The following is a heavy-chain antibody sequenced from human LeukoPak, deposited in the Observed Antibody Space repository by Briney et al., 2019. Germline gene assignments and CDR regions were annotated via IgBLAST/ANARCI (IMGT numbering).Heavy chain of an antibody. V-gene: IGHV3-33*01. D-gene: IGHD2-21*02. J-gene: IGHJ4*02. CDR2: IWYDGSNK. CDR3: ARDTRGDCYLILDY. Sequence: GGSLRLSCAASGFTFSSYGMHWVRQAPGKGLEWVAVIWYDGSNKYYADSVKGRFTISRDNSKNTLYLQMNSLRAEDTAVYYCARDTRGDCYLILDYWGQGTLVTVSS. CDR1: GFTFSSYG.